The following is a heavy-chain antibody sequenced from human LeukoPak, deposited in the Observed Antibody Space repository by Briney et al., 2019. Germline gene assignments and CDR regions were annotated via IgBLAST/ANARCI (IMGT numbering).Heavy chain of an antibody. CDR3: ARADYFDWLFPEYYFDY. Sequence: SETLSLTCTVSGGSVSSGSYYWSWIRQPPGKGLEWIGYIYYSGSTNYNPSLKSRVTISVDTSKNQFSLKLSSVTAADTAVYYCARADYFDWLFPEYYFDYWGLGTLVTVSS. D-gene: IGHD3-9*01. V-gene: IGHV4-61*01. J-gene: IGHJ4*02. CDR2: IYYSGST. CDR1: GGSVSSGSYY.